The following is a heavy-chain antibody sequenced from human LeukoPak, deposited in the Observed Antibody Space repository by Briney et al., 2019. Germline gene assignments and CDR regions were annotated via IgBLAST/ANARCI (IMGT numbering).Heavy chain of an antibody. Sequence: GRSLRLSCAASGFTFSSYGMHWVRQAPGKGLEWVAVISYDGSNKYYADSVKGRFTISRDNSKNTLYLQMNSLRAEDAAVYYCAKQGYCSSTSCYQGDFDYWGQGTLVTVSS. D-gene: IGHD2-2*01. CDR2: ISYDGSNK. J-gene: IGHJ4*02. CDR3: AKQGYCSSTSCYQGDFDY. V-gene: IGHV3-30*18. CDR1: GFTFSSYG.